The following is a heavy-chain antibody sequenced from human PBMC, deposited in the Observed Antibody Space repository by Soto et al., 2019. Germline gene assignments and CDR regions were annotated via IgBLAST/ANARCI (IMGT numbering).Heavy chain of an antibody. CDR2: VYYSGST. J-gene: IGHJ6*02. Sequence: PSETLSLTCTVSGGSICSISSYWGWIRQPPGKGLEWIGNVYYSGSTYSNPSLKSRLTISADTSKNQFSLKLSSVTAADTAVYFCARQSEYYYASGRAAPLYGMDVWGQGTTVT. CDR1: GGSICSISSY. V-gene: IGHV4-39*01. CDR3: ARQSEYYYASGRAAPLYGMDV. D-gene: IGHD3-10*01.